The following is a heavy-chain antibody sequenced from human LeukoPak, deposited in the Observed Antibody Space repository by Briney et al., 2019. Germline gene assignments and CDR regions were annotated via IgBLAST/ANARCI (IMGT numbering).Heavy chain of an antibody. D-gene: IGHD6-19*01. V-gene: IGHV3-23*01. CDR2: ISGSGGST. CDR1: GFTFSSYA. CDR3: AKDLAQHSSGWYW. J-gene: IGHJ4*02. Sequence: PGGSLRVSCAASGFTFSSYAMSWVRQAPGNGLEWVSAISGSGGSTYYADSVKGRFTISRDNSKNTLYLQMNSLRAEDTAVYYCAKDLAQHSSGWYWWGQGTLVTVSS.